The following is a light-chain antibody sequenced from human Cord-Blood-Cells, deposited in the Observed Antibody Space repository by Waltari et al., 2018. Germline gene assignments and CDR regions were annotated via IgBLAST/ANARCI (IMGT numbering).Light chain of an antibody. V-gene: IGLV2-14*03. J-gene: IGLJ1*01. CDR2: DVS. CDR3: SSYTSSSTYV. Sequence: QSALTQPASVSGSPGQSITISCTGTSSDVGGYNYVSWDQQHPGKAPILMIYDVSNRPSEVSNRFSVSKSGNTASLTISGLQAEDESDYYCSSYTSSSTYVFGTGTKVTVL. CDR1: SSDVGGYNY.